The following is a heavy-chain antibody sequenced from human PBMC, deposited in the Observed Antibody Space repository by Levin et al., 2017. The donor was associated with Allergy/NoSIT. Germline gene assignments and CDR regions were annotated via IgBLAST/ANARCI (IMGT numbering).Heavy chain of an antibody. J-gene: IGHJ4*02. D-gene: IGHD3-22*01. V-gene: IGHV3-11*01. CDR1: GFTFSDYY. CDR2: INSGGRTI. Sequence: GESLKISCAASGFTFSDYYMTWIRQAPGQGLEWLSYINSGGRTIYYADSVKGRFTISRDNAKNSLYLQMNSLRAEDTAVYYCVRGYDSGADTSDYWGQGTLVTVSS. CDR3: VRGYDSGADTSDY.